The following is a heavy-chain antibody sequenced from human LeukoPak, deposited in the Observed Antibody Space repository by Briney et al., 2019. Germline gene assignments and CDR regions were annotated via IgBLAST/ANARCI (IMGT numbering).Heavy chain of an antibody. V-gene: IGHV4-59*01. D-gene: IGHD1-26*01. CDR2: IYYSGST. CDR1: GGSISSYY. Sequence: SETLSLTYTVSGGSISSYYWSWIRQPPGKGLEWIGYIYYSGSTNYNPSLKSRVTISVDTSKNQFSLKLSSVTAADTAVYYCARAGPRGATNYWGQGTLVTVSS. CDR3: ARAGPRGATNY. J-gene: IGHJ4*02.